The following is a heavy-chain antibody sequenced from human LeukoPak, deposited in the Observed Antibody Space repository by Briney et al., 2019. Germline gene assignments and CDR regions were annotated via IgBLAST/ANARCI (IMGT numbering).Heavy chain of an antibody. V-gene: IGHV1-46*01. CDR3: ARGAVVTAIRRDRPPDY. CDR1: GYTFTSYY. J-gene: IGHJ4*02. Sequence: ASVKVSCKASGYTFTSYYMHWVRQAPGQGLEWMGIINPSSGSTDYAQKFQGRVTMTRDTSTSTVYMELSSLKSEDTAVYYCARGAVVTAIRRDRPPDYWGQGTLVTVSS. D-gene: IGHD2-21*02. CDR2: INPSSGST.